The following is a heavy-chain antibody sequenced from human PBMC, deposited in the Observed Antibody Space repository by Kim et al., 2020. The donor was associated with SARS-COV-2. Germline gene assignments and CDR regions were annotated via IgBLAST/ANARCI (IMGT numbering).Heavy chain of an antibody. Sequence: AQKLQGRVTMTTDTSTSTAYMELRSLRSDDTAVYYCARDLGLDYDSAFDPWGQGTLVTVSS. CDR3: ARDLGLDYDSAFDP. D-gene: IGHD3-3*01. V-gene: IGHV1-18*01. J-gene: IGHJ5*02.